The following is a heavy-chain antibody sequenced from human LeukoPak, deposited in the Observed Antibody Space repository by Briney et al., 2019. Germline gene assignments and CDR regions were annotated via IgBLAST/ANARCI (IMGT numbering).Heavy chain of an antibody. CDR1: GFTFSSYA. D-gene: IGHD3-10*01. Sequence: GGSLRLSCAASGFTFSSYAMHWVRQAPGKGLEWVAVISYDGSNKYYADSVKGRFTISRDNSKKSLYLQMNSLRIEDTALYYCAKDWAMIREDYYMDVWGKGTTVTVSS. CDR3: AKDWAMIREDYYMDV. CDR2: ISYDGSNK. V-gene: IGHV3-30-3*01. J-gene: IGHJ6*03.